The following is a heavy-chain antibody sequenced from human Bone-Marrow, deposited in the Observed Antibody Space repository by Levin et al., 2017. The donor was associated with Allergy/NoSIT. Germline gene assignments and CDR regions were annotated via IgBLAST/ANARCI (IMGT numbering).Heavy chain of an antibody. J-gene: IGHJ4*02. CDR2: IDESGGRT. V-gene: IGHV3-23*01. Sequence: GESLKISCVASGFTFSSCDMSWARQVPGKGLQWVSTIDESGGRTFYADSVKGRFTISRDNSKNTLFLQMNSLRAEDTAIYFCTRDHRGSFYQPFESWAQGSLLIVSS. CDR3: TRDHRGSFYQPFES. CDR1: GFTFSSCD. D-gene: IGHD2-2*01.